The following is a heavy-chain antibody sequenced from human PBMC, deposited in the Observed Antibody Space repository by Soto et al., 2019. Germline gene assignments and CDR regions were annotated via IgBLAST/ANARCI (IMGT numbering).Heavy chain of an antibody. CDR1: GDSVSNNGAA. CDR2: TYYRSKWFN. V-gene: IGHV6-1*01. Sequence: SQTLSLTCAISGDSVSNNGAAWNWIRQSPSGGLKWLGRTYYRSKWFNDYAVSVKSRITISPDTSKNQFSLQLNAVTPEDTAVYYCSLDPPTMLHDFDCWGQGTLLTV. D-gene: IGHD2-15*01. J-gene: IGHJ4*02. CDR3: SLDPPTMLHDFDC.